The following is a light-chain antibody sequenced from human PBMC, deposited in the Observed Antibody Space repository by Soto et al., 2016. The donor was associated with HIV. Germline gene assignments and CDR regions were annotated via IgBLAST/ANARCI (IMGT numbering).Light chain of an antibody. Sequence: SYVLTQPPSVSVAPGKTARITCGGNDIESRDVNWYQQKPGQAPVLVVYDGTDRPSVIPERFSGSNSGNTATLTISRVEAGDEADYYCQVWDSSSDHVIFGGGTKLTVL. V-gene: IGLV3-21*03. CDR3: QVWDSSSDHVI. J-gene: IGLJ2*01. CDR1: DIESRD. CDR2: DGT.